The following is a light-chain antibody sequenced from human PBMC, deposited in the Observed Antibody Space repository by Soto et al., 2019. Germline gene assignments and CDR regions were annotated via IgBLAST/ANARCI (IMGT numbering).Light chain of an antibody. J-gene: IGKJ1*01. V-gene: IGKV2-28*01. CDR1: KSFLHSSGYNY. Sequence: MSQSPLSTPLTAAQPASISSTSSKSFLHSSGYNYLDWYLHKPGQSPQLLIYLGSNRASGVPDRFSGSGSGTDFTLKISRVEAEDVGVYYCMQPLQTPWTFGQGTKVDIK. CDR3: MQPLQTPWT. CDR2: LGS.